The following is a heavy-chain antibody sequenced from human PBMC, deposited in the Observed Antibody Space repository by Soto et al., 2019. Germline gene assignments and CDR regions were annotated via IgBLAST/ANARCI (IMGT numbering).Heavy chain of an antibody. Sequence: DVQLLESGGGLVQPGGSVRLSCAASGFTFNNFVMNWVRQAPGKGLEWVSSITDRGGNTYYAASVRGRFTISRDNFKDTLFLQMDSLRVEDTALYYCAKAENTGTDGSPGSWGQGTLVTVSS. D-gene: IGHD2-8*02. J-gene: IGHJ5*02. CDR1: GFTFNNFV. CDR3: AKAENTGTDGSPGS. V-gene: IGHV3-23*01. CDR2: ITDRGGNT.